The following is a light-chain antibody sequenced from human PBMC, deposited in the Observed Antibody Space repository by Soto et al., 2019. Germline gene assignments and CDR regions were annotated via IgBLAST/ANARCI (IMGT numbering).Light chain of an antibody. V-gene: IGKV1-27*01. J-gene: IGKJ4*01. CDR2: AAS. CDR3: QKCGIAPFT. CDR1: QGISNY. Sequence: DIQMTQSPSSLSASVGDRVTITCRAIQGISNYLAWYQQKPGKVPKLLIYAASTLQSGVPSRFSGSGSGTDFTLTISSLQPEDVATYYCQKCGIAPFTFGGGTKV.